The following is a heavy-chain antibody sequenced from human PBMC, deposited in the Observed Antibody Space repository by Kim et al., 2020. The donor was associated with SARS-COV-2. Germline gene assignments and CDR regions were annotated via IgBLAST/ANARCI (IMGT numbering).Heavy chain of an antibody. CDR1: GFTFSSYG. CDR2: ISYDGSNK. V-gene: IGHV3-30*18. D-gene: IGHD2-15*01. Sequence: GGSLRLSCAASGFTFSSYGMHWVRQAPGKGLEWVAVISYDGSNKYYADSVKGRFTISRDNSKNSLYLQMNSLRAEDTAVYYCAKDQDLLPEWTDYYYYGMDVWGQGTTVTVSS. CDR3: AKDQDLLPEWTDYYYYGMDV. J-gene: IGHJ6*02.